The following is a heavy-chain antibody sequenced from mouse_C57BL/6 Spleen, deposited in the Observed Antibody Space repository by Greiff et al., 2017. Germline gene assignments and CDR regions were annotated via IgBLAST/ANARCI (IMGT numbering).Heavy chain of an antibody. V-gene: IGHV1-64*01. CDR1: GYTFTSYW. J-gene: IGHJ4*01. CDR2: IHPNSGST. Sequence: QVQLQQPGAELVKPGASVKLSCKASGYTFTSYWMHWVKQRPGQGLEWIGMIHPNSGSTNYNEKFTSKATLTVDKSSSTAYMQLSSLTSEDSAVYYCAREGDGYPYYYAMDYWGQGTSVTVSS. D-gene: IGHD2-3*01. CDR3: AREGDGYPYYYAMDY.